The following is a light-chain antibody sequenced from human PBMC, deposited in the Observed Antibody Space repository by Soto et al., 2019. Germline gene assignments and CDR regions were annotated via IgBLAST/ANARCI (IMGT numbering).Light chain of an antibody. J-gene: IGKJ5*01. CDR2: DAS. CDR1: QSVSSW. CDR3: QQRGDWPA. Sequence: DIQMTQSPSTLSASVGDRVTITCRASQSVSSWLAWYQQKPGKAPKLLIYDASSLESGVPSRFSGSGSGTEFTLTISSLQPDDFAVYYCQQRGDWPAFGQGTRLEIK. V-gene: IGKV1-5*01.